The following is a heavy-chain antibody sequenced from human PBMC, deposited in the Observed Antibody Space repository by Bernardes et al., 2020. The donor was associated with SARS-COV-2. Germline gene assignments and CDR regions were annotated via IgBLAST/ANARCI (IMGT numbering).Heavy chain of an antibody. CDR1: GGSISSSSYY. CDR3: AGVSYDFWSGYLGNWFDP. CDR2: IYYSGST. V-gene: IGHV4-39*01. J-gene: IGHJ5*02. D-gene: IGHD3-3*01. Sequence: SETLSLTCTVSGGSISSSSYYWGWIRQSPGKGLEWIGSIYYSGSTYYNPSLTSRVTISVDTSKNQFSLKLSSVTAADTAVYYCAGVSYDFWSGYLGNWFDPWGQGTLVTVSS.